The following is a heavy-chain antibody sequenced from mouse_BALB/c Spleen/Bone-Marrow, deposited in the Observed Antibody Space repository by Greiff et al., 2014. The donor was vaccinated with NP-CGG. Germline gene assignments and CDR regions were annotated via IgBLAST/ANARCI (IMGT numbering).Heavy chain of an antibody. CDR3: AYMITDWYFDV. V-gene: IGHV14-3*02. D-gene: IGHD2-4*01. Sequence: VQLKESGAELVKPGASVKLSCTASGFNIKDTYMHWVKQRPEQGLEWIGRIDPANGNTKYDPKFQGKATITADKSSNTAYLQLSSLTSEDTAVYYFAYMITDWYFDVWGAGTTVTVSS. J-gene: IGHJ1*01. CDR2: IDPANGNT. CDR1: GFNIKDTY.